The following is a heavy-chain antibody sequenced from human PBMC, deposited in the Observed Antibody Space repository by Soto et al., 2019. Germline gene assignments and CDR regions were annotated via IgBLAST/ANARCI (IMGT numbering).Heavy chain of an antibody. J-gene: IGHJ4*02. V-gene: IGHV3-21*01. CDR2: ISSSSSYI. CDR1: GFTFSSYS. Sequence: VPLVESGGGLVKPGGSLRLSCAASGFTFSSYSMNWVRQAPGKGLKWVSSISSSSSYIYYADSVKGRFTISRDNAKNSLYLQMNSLRAEDTTVYYCARDPWELLSFWGQGTLVTVSS. D-gene: IGHD1-26*01. CDR3: ARDPWELLSF.